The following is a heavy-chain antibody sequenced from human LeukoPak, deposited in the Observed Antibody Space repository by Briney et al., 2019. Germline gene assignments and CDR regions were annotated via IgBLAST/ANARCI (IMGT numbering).Heavy chain of an antibody. J-gene: IGHJ4*02. CDR1: GFDVSINY. V-gene: IGHV3-53*01. CDR2: IYSGGST. Sequence: PGGSLRLSCAASGFDVSINYMSWVRQAPGKGLEWVSVIYSGGSTYYADSVKGRFTISRDNSKNTLYLQMNSLRAEDTAVYYCARLDYGDYFDYWGQGTLVTVSS. CDR3: ARLDYGDYFDY. D-gene: IGHD4-17*01.